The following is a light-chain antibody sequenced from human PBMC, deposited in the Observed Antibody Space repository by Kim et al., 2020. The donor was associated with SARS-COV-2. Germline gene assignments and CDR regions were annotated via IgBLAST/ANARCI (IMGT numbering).Light chain of an antibody. J-gene: IGLJ3*02. V-gene: IGLV1-51*01. CDR2: DNN. CDR3: ATWDDGLSGGV. CDR1: NSNIGTYV. Sequence: QSVLTQPPSVSAAPGQKVSISCSGGNSNIGTYVVSWYQQLPGAAPRLLIYDNNKRPSGIADRFSGSKSGTSATLGITGLQTGDEADYYCATWDDGLSGGVFGGGTQLTVL.